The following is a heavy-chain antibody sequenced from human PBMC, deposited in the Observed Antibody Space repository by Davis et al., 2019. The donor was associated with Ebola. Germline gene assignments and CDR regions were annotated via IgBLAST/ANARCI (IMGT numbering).Heavy chain of an antibody. CDR1: GDSVSSTSVA. Sequence: SQTLSLTCAISGDSVSSTSVAWNWIRQSPSRGLEWLGRTYYRSKWNNDSPVSVKSRITINPDTSKNQFPLQLNSVTPEDTAVYYCARDGGWNYFDYWGQGTLVTVSS. CDR3: ARDGGWNYFDY. V-gene: IGHV6-1*01. D-gene: IGHD6-19*01. CDR2: TYYRSKWNN. J-gene: IGHJ4*02.